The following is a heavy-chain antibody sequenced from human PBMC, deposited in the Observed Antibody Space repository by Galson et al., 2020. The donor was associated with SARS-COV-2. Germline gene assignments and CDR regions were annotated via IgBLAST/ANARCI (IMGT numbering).Heavy chain of an antibody. J-gene: IGHJ3*02. CDR1: GLNFSAHA. V-gene: IGHV3-23*01. Sequence: GGSLRLSCVVSGLNFSAHAMSWVRQAPGKGPEWVSSISANGGSTFYASSVKGRLSISRDNSKDTVYLQMNRLRAEDSHIYYCAKVLVAASWGLPYAFDIWGQGTMVTVSS. D-gene: IGHD6-19*01. CDR3: AKVLVAASWGLPYAFDI. CDR2: ISANGGST.